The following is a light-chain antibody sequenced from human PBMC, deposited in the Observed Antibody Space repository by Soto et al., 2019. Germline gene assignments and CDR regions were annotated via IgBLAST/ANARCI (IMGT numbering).Light chain of an antibody. CDR1: QSIGTY. Sequence: EIVLKQSPATLSLSPGERATLSCRASQSIGTYLAWYRHKPGQAPRLLIYAASNRATGIPARFSGSGSGTEFTLTISSLQSEDFAIYYCQQYNNWPPITFGQGTRLEIK. CDR3: QQYNNWPPIT. V-gene: IGKV3D-15*01. J-gene: IGKJ5*01. CDR2: AAS.